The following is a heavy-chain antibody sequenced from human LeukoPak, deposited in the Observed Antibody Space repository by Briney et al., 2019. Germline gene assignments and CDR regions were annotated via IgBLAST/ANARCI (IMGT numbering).Heavy chain of an antibody. CDR3: ARDETYDYESNGYLDF. CDR2: ISSSSSTI. Sequence: AGGSLRLSCAASGFTFSSYSMNWVRQAPGKGLEWVSYISSSSSTIYYADSVKGRFTISRDNAKNSLYLQMNSLRAEDTAVYYCARDETYDYESNGYLDFWGQGTVVTVSS. V-gene: IGHV3-48*01. CDR1: GFTFSSYS. J-gene: IGHJ4*02. D-gene: IGHD3-22*01.